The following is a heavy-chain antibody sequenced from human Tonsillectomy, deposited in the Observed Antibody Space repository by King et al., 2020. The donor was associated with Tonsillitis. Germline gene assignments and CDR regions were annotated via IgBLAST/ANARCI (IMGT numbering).Heavy chain of an antibody. J-gene: IGHJ4*02. D-gene: IGHD6-13*01. CDR3: AKGQEFSNTWGLDY. CDR1: EFTFSTYG. Sequence: VQLVESGGDLVQPGGSLRLSCAASEFTFSTYGMSWVRQAPGKGLECVSAISGSGGNTYYADSVKGRFTISRDNSKNTLYLQMNSLTAEDTAVYYCAKGQEFSNTWGLDYGGQGTLVTVSS. V-gene: IGHV3-23*04. CDR2: ISGSGGNT.